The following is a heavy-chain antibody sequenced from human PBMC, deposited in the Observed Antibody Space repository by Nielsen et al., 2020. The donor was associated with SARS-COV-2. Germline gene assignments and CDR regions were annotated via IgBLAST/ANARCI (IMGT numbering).Heavy chain of an antibody. D-gene: IGHD6-19*01. J-gene: IGHJ4*02. CDR3: ARAGARAGTQLQI. Sequence: ASVKVSCKVSGYTLTELSMHWVRQAPGKGLEWMGGFDPEDGETIYAQKFQGRLTMTTDTSSNTAFMELRGPTLDDTALYFCARAGARAGTQLQIWGQGTLVIVSS. CDR1: GYTLTELS. CDR2: FDPEDGET. V-gene: IGHV1-24*01.